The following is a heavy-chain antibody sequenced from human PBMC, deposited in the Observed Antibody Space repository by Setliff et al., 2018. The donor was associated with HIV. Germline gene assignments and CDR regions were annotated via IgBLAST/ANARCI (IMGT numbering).Heavy chain of an antibody. CDR1: GYTFISFG. J-gene: IGHJ3*02. CDR3: ARENEGGAFDI. D-gene: IGHD1-1*01. V-gene: IGHV1-18*01. Sequence: ASVKVSCKASGYTFISFGISWVRQAPGQGLEWMGWISAYNGNTNSAQRLQGRVTLTTDTSTSTAYMDLRSLRPDDTAVYFCARENEGGAFDIWGQGTMVTVSS. CDR2: ISAYNGNT.